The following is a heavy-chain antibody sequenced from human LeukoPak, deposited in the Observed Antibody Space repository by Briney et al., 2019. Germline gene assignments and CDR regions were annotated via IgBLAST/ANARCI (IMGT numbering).Heavy chain of an antibody. D-gene: IGHD3-16*02. CDR2: INQSGST. CDR3: ASSKKDYYDYVWGSYRSHFDY. J-gene: IGHJ4*02. V-gene: IGHV4-34*01. Sequence: PSETLSLTCAVYGGSFSGYYWSWIRQPPGKGLEWIGEINQSGSTNYNPSLKSRVTISVDTSKNQFSLKLSSVTAADTAVYYCASSKKDYYDYVWGSYRSHFDYWGQGTLVTVSS. CDR1: GGSFSGYY.